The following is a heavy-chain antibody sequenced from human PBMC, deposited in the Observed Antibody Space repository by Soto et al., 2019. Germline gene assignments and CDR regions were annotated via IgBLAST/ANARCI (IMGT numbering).Heavy chain of an antibody. CDR1: GGSISIYY. J-gene: IGHJ4*02. Sequence: QVQLQESGPGLVKPSETLSLTCTVSGGSISIYYWSWIRQPPGKGLEWIGYINYSGNTNYNPSLRSRVTVSVDTSKKQFSLKVSSVTAADTAVYYCARDSASSSSRGLDSWGQGTLVTVSS. CDR2: INYSGNT. V-gene: IGHV4-59*01. CDR3: ARDSASSSSRGLDS. D-gene: IGHD6-6*01.